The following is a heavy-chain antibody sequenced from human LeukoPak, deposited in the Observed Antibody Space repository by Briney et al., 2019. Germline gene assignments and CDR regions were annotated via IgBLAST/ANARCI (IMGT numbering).Heavy chain of an antibody. CDR3: ARLGYCTNGVCYGYDY. J-gene: IGHJ4*02. V-gene: IGHV1-2*06. D-gene: IGHD2-8*01. Sequence: ASVKVSCKASGYTFTGYYMHWVRQAPGQGLEWMGRINPNSGCTNYAQKFQGRVTMTRDTSISTAYMELSRLRSDDTAVYYCARLGYCTNGVCYGYDYWGQGTLVTVSS. CDR2: INPNSGCT. CDR1: GYTFTGYY.